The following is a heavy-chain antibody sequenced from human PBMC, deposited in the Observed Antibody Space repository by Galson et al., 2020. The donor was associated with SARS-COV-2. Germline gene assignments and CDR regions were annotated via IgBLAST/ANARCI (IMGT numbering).Heavy chain of an antibody. CDR1: GYTFTGYY. CDR3: ARLTDLRYFDWLFRSDYYYGMDV. CDR2: INPNSGGT. V-gene: IGHV1-2*02. J-gene: IGHJ6*02. Sequence: ASVKVSCKASGYTFTGYYMHWVRQAPGQGLEWMGWINPNSGGTNYAQKFQGRVTMTRDTSISTAYMELSRLRSDDTAVYYCARLTDLRYFDWLFRSDYYYGMDVWGQGTTVTVSS. D-gene: IGHD3-9*01.